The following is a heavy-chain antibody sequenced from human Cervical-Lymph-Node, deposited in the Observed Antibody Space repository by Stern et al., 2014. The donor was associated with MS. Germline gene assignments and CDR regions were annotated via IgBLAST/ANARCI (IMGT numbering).Heavy chain of an antibody. CDR2: IKSKSYGGTT. V-gene: IGHV3-15*01. CDR1: GFTFKNAW. Sequence: EVQLVESGGGLVKPGGSLRLSCAASGFTFKNAWMTWVRQAPGKGLEWIGRIKSKSYGGTTDYAAPVKGRFPISRDDSKNVVYLQMHSLKTEDTAVYYCATPPVQGAHWGQGTLVTVSS. D-gene: IGHD6-6*01. J-gene: IGHJ4*02. CDR3: ATPPVQGAH.